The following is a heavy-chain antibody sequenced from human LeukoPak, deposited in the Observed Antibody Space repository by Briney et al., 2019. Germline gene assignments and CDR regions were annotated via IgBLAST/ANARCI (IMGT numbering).Heavy chain of an antibody. CDR2: ISYDGSNK. J-gene: IGHJ4*02. CDR3: AKVHLALVVVAATGLDY. Sequence: GGSLRLSCAASGFTFSSYGMHWVRQAPGKGLEWVAVISYDGSNKYYADSVKGRFTISRDNSKNTLYLQMNSLRAEDTAVYYCAKVHLALVVVAATGLDYWGQGTLVTVSS. V-gene: IGHV3-30*18. D-gene: IGHD2-15*01. CDR1: GFTFSSYG.